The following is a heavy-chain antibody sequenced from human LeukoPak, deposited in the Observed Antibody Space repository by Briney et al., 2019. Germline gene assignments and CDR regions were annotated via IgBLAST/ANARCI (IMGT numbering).Heavy chain of an antibody. CDR2: IYPGDSDT. V-gene: IGHV5-51*01. D-gene: IGHD3-10*01. CDR1: GYRFTNYW. CDR3: ARRYYYGSGSWDTFDY. Sequence: GESLKISCKGSGYRFTNYWIGWVRQMPGKGLEWMGIIYPGDSDTKYSPSFQGQVTISADKSINTAYLQWSSLKASDSALYYCARRYYYGSGSWDTFDYWGQGTLVTVST. J-gene: IGHJ4*02.